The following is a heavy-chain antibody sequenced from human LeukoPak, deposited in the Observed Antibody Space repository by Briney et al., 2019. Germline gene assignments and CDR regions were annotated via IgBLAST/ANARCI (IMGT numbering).Heavy chain of an antibody. CDR2: IRYDGTSK. CDR1: EFTFTSYA. V-gene: IGHV3-30*02. Sequence: GGSLRLSCAASEFTFTSYAMHWVRQAPGKGLEWVAFIRYDGTSKYYADSVKGRFTISRDDSENTLYLQMNSLTAEDTAVYYCAKDLGGTFDYWGQGTLVTVSS. CDR3: AKDLGGTFDY. D-gene: IGHD1-26*01. J-gene: IGHJ4*02.